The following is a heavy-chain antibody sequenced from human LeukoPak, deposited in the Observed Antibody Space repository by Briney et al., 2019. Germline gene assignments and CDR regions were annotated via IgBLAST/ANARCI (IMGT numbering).Heavy chain of an antibody. CDR3: AREQSRTNWFDP. V-gene: IGHV4-31*03. Sequence: SQTLSLTCTVSGGSISSGGYYWSWIRQHPGKGLEWIGYIYYSGSTYYNPSLKSRVTISVDTSKNQFSLKLSSVTAADTAVYYCAREQSRTNWFDPWGQGTLVTVSS. D-gene: IGHD6-13*01. CDR1: GGSISSGGYY. CDR2: IYYSGST. J-gene: IGHJ5*02.